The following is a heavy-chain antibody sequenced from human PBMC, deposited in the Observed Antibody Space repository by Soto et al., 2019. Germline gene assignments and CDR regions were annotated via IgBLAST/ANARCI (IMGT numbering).Heavy chain of an antibody. CDR2: INSDGSST. V-gene: IGHV3-74*01. CDR3: AKTANGWFSAFDI. CDR1: GFTFRSYW. J-gene: IGHJ3*02. D-gene: IGHD6-19*01. Sequence: GGSLRLSCAASGFTFRSYWMQWVRQAPGKGLVWVSWINSDGSSTSYADSVKGRFTFSRDNSKNTLYLQMNSLRAEDTAVYYCAKTANGWFSAFDIWGQGTMVTVSS.